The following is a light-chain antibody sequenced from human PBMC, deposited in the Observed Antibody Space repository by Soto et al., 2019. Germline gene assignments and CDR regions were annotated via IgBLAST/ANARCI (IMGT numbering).Light chain of an antibody. CDR3: SSYTSSSPYV. J-gene: IGLJ1*01. Sequence: QSVLTQPASVSGSPGQSITISCTGTSSDVGGYNYVSWYQQYPGKAPKLMIYDVSNRPSGVSNRFSGSKSGNTASLTISGLQAEYEADYYCSSYTSSSPYVFGTGTKLTVL. V-gene: IGLV2-14*01. CDR1: SSDVGGYNY. CDR2: DVS.